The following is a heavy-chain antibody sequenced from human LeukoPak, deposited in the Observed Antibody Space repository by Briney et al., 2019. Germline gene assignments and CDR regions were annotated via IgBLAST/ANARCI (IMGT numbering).Heavy chain of an antibody. J-gene: IGHJ4*02. CDR1: GFTFSSYT. V-gene: IGHV3-21*01. CDR3: ARQRYYGSGSYSH. D-gene: IGHD3-10*01. Sequence: GGSLRLSCAASGFTFSSYTMNWVRQAPGKGLEWVSSISSSSIYIYYADSVKGRFTISRDNAKNSLYLQMNSLRAEDTAVYYCARQRYYGSGSYSHWGQGTLVTVSS. CDR2: ISSSSIYI.